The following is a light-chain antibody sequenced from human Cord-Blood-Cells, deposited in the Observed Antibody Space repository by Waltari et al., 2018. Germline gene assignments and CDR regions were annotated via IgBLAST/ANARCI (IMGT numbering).Light chain of an antibody. CDR2: EVS. Sequence: QSALTQPASVSGSPGQSITISCTGTSSDVGSSNLVSWYQQHPGKAPKLMIYEVSKRPSGVSNRFSGSKSGNTASLTISGLQAEDEADYYCCSYAGSRMVFGGGTKLTVL. CDR1: SSDVGSSNL. J-gene: IGLJ3*02. V-gene: IGLV2-23*02. CDR3: CSYAGSRMV.